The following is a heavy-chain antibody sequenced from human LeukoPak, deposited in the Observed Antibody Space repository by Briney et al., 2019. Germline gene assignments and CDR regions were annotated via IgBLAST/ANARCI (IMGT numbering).Heavy chain of an antibody. J-gene: IGHJ4*02. V-gene: IGHV3-33*01. Sequence: GGSLRLSCAASGFTFSSYGMHWVRQAPGKGLEWVAVIWYDGSNKYYADSVKGRFTISRDNSKNTLYLQMNSLRAEDTAVYYCAREGYCSSTSCPKDFDYWGQGTLVTVSS. CDR2: IWYDGSNK. CDR3: AREGYCSSTSCPKDFDY. CDR1: GFTFSSYG. D-gene: IGHD2-2*01.